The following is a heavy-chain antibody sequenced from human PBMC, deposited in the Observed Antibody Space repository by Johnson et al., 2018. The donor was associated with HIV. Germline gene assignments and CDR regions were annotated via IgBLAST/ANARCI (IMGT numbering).Heavy chain of an antibody. J-gene: IGHJ3*02. D-gene: IGHD1-26*01. CDR3: ATFGGGSFHAFDI. CDR1: GSTFRSYD. Sequence: QVQLVESGGGVVQPGSSLRLSCAASGSTFRSYDMHWVRQAPGTGMLGVAFISYDVSHKYYADSVKGRFTISRDNSKNTLYLQMNILRAEDTAVYYWATFGGGSFHAFDIWGQGTMVTVSS. CDR2: ISYDVSHK. V-gene: IGHV3-30*03.